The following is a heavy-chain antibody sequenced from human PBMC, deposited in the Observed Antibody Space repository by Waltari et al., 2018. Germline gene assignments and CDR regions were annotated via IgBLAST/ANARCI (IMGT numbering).Heavy chain of an antibody. CDR2: IYHDGST. D-gene: IGHD2-2*03. CDR3: TRQVLGYCTSAPCRRLDS. Sequence: QVHLQESGQGLRKPSRPRSLPAGASGTSFTIGSYGGGIRQPPGKGLEWIGTIYHDGSTFYNPSLKSRLTMSMDTSKNEFSLKLSSVTAADTAVYYCTRQVLGYCTSAPCRRLDSWGQGTLVTVSS. CDR1: GTSFTIGSY. V-gene: IGHV4-38-2*01. J-gene: IGHJ4*02.